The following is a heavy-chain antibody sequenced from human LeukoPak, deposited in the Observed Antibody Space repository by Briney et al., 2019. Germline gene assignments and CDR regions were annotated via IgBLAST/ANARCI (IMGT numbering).Heavy chain of an antibody. Sequence: SETLSLTCTVSGGSISSYYWSWIRQPPGKGLEWIGYIYYGGSTNYNPSLKSRVTISVDTSKNQLSLKLTSVTAADTAVYYCARELGATVVNYGMDVWGQGTTVTVSS. CDR2: IYYGGST. D-gene: IGHD4-23*01. J-gene: IGHJ6*02. V-gene: IGHV4-59*01. CDR3: ARELGATVVNYGMDV. CDR1: GGSISSYY.